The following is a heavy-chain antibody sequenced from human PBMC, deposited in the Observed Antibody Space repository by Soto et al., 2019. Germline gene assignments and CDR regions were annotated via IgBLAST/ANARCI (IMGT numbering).Heavy chain of an antibody. D-gene: IGHD3-3*01. Sequence: SETLSLTCAVYGGSFSGYYWSWIRQPPGKGLEWIGEINHSGSTNYNPSLKSRVTISVDTSKNQFSLKLSSVTAADTAVYYCARTKITIFGVSYYCMDVWGKGTTVTVSS. CDR3: ARTKITIFGVSYYCMDV. CDR2: INHSGST. CDR1: GGSFSGYY. J-gene: IGHJ6*03. V-gene: IGHV4-34*01.